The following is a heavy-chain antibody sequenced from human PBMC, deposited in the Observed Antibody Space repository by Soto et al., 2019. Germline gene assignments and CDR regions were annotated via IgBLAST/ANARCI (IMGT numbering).Heavy chain of an antibody. CDR2: LYYSGST. CDR1: GGSISSGGYY. J-gene: IGHJ5*02. V-gene: IGHV4-31*03. Sequence: QVQLQESGPGLVKPSQTLSLTCTVSGGSISSGGYYWSWIRQHPGKGLEWIGYLYYSGSTYYNPSLRSRVTISVDTSKNRFSRTLSSVTAADTAVYYCARETRESTVHWFDPWGQGTLVNVSS. CDR3: ARETRESTVHWFDP.